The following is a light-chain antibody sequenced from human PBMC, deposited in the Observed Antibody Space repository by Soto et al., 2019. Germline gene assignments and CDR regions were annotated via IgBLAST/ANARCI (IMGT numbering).Light chain of an antibody. CDR2: GAS. CDR3: QHYNSWPLS. Sequence: EIVLTQSPGTLSLSPGERATLSCRASQSVSSSYLAWYQQKPGQAPRLLIYGASSRATGIPDRFSGSGSGSDFTLTISRLEPGDFAVYYCQHYNSWPLSFGGGTTVEIK. V-gene: IGKV3-20*01. J-gene: IGKJ4*01. CDR1: QSVSSSY.